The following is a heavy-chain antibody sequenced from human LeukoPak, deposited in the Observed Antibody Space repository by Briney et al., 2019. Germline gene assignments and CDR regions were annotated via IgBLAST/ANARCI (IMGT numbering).Heavy chain of an antibody. CDR1: GGSLSGYF. D-gene: IGHD1-26*01. CDR3: ARGDVGARLGC. J-gene: IGHJ4*02. Sequence: PSETLSLTCAVYGGSLSGYFWSWIRQPPGKGLECIGEINLSGTANYNPSLKSRVTTSVATSMNEISLKLNDVTAAGTAVYYCARGDVGARLGCWGRGTLVSVS. CDR2: INLSGTA. V-gene: IGHV4-34*01.